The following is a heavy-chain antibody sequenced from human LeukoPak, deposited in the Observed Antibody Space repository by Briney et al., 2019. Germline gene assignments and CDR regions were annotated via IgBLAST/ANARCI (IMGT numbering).Heavy chain of an antibody. CDR3: ARDVVGSDY. CDR2: ISSSSGTI. V-gene: IGHV3-48*01. D-gene: IGHD6-25*01. CDR1: GFTFSTYS. J-gene: IGHJ4*02. Sequence: GGSLRLSCAASGFTFSTYSMIWVRQAPGKGLECISYISSSSGTIYYADSVKGRFTISRDNAKNSLYLQMNSLRAEDTAGYYCARDVVGSDYWGQGTLVTVSS.